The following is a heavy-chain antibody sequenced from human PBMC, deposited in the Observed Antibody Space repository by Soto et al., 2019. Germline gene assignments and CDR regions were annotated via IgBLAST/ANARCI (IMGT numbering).Heavy chain of an antibody. CDR2: ISWNSGSI. CDR3: AKGLHYGWVLYYGMDV. J-gene: IGHJ6*02. Sequence: GGSLRLSCAASGFTFDDYAMHWVRQAPGKGLEWVSGISWNSGSIGYADSVKGRFTISRDNAKNSLYLQMNSLRAEDTALYYCAKGLHYGWVLYYGMDVWGQGTTVTVSS. D-gene: IGHD3-10*01. CDR1: GFTFDDYA. V-gene: IGHV3-9*01.